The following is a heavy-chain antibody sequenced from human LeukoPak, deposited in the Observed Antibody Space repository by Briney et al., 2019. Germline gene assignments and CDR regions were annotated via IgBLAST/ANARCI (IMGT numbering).Heavy chain of an antibody. Sequence: HIGSTNYNPSLKSRVTISVDTSKNQFSLKLSSVTAADTAVYYCARGPEQLAFYYYYYGMDVWGQGTTVTVSS. CDR3: ARGPEQLAFYYYYYGMDV. V-gene: IGHV4-34*01. J-gene: IGHJ6*02. CDR2: HIGST. D-gene: IGHD6-13*01.